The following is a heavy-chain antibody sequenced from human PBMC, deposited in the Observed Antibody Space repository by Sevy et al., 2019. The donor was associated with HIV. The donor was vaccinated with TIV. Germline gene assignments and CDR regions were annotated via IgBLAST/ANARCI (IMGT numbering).Heavy chain of an antibody. V-gene: IGHV4-59*08. Sequence: PQQPLSLTCTVSGGSITSLYWNWIRQPPGKGLEWIANTYYNGHINYNPSLKSRVTLSLDTSKNQFSLRLSSVTAADTAMYYCAGENAWGRGYSWGQGTLVTVSS. J-gene: IGHJ4*02. CDR1: GGSITSLY. CDR2: TYYNGHI. CDR3: AGENAWGRGYS. D-gene: IGHD1-26*01.